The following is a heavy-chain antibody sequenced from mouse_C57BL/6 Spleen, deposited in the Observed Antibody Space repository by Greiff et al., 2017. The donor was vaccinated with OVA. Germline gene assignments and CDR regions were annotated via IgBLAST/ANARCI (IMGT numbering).Heavy chain of an antibody. CDR2: IDPSDSYT. V-gene: IGHV1-69*01. CDR1: GYTFTSYW. CDR3: ARSGYDPTMSMDY. J-gene: IGHJ4*01. D-gene: IGHD3-1*01. Sequence: QVQLQQPGAELVMPGASVKLSCKASGYTFTSYWMHWVKQRPGQGLEWIGEIDPSDSYTNYNQKFKGKSTLTVDKSSSTAYMQLSSLTSEDSAVYYCARSGYDPTMSMDYWGQGTSVTVSS.